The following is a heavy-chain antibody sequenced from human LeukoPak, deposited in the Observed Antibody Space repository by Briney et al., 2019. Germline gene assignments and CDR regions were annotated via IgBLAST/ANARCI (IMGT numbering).Heavy chain of an antibody. V-gene: IGHV1-69*05. CDR3: ARGGGYSNYFALGY. CDR2: IIPIFGTA. J-gene: IGHJ4*02. D-gene: IGHD4-11*01. CDR1: GGTFSSYA. Sequence: SVTVSCKASGGTFSSYAISWVRQAPGQGLEWMGGIIPIFGTANYAQKFQGRVTITTDESTSTAYMELSSLRSEDTAVYYCARGGGYSNYFALGYWGQGTLVTVSS.